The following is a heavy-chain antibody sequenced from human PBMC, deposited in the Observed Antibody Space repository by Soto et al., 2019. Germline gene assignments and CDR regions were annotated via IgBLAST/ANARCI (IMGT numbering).Heavy chain of an antibody. V-gene: IGHV4-59*01. CDR3: ARDRPSITGTTLFDY. CDR1: GGSISSYY. J-gene: IGHJ4*02. CDR2: IYYSGST. D-gene: IGHD1-7*01. Sequence: SETLSLTCTVSGGSISSYYWSWIRQPPGKGLEWIGYIYYSGSTNYNPSLKSRVTISVDTSKNQFSLKLSSVTAADTAVYYCARDRPSITGTTLFDYWGQGTLVTVSS.